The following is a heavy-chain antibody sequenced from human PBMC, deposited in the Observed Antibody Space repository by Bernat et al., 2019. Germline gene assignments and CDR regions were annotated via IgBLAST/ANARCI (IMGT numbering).Heavy chain of an antibody. J-gene: IGHJ5*02. CDR1: GGSFSGYY. CDR3: ASTGGGYCSGGSCYGWDWFDP. Sequence: QVQLQQWGAGLLKPSETLSLTCAVYGGSFSGYYWSWIRQPPGKGLEWIGEINHSGSTNYNPSLKSRVTISVDTSKNQISLKLSSGTAADTAVYYCASTGGGYCSGGSCYGWDWFDPWGQGTLVTVSS. D-gene: IGHD2-15*01. CDR2: INHSGST. V-gene: IGHV4-34*01.